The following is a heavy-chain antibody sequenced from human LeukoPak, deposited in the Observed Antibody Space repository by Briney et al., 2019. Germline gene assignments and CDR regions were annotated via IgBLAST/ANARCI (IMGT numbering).Heavy chain of an antibody. J-gene: IGHJ4*02. D-gene: IGHD2/OR15-2a*01. V-gene: IGHV3-33*06. CDR3: AKDSVGENFDY. Sequence: PGRSLRLSCAASGFTFSSYGMHWVRQAPGKGLEWVAVIWYDGSNKYYADSVKGRFTISRDNSKNTLYLQMNSLRAEDTAVYYCAKDSVGENFDYWGQGTLVTVSS. CDR1: GFTFSSYG. CDR2: IWYDGSNK.